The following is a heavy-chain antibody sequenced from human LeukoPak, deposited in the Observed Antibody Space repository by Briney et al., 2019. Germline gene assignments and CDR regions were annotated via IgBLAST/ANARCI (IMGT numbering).Heavy chain of an antibody. CDR3: ARAKYSSRWSLDY. CDR1: GFTFNIYW. CDR2: IDSNGGNA. V-gene: IGHV3-74*03. J-gene: IGHJ4*02. D-gene: IGHD6-13*01. Sequence: PGGSLRLSCATSGFTFNIYWMQWVRQAPGKGLVWISRIDSNGGNATYADSVKGRFTISRDNGNNTMYLQVNSLRAEDTAIYYCARAKYSSRWSLDYWGQGALVTVSS.